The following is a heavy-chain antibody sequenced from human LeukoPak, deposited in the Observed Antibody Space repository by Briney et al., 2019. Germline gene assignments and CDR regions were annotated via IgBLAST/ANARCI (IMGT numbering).Heavy chain of an antibody. CDR3: ARGLLRFSLYNWFDP. CDR2: ISSSSSYI. Sequence: GGSLRLSCAASGFTFSSYSMNWVRQAPGKGLEWVSSISSSSSYIYYADSVKGRFTISRDNAKNSLYLQMNSLRAEDTAVYYCARGLLRFSLYNWFDPWGQGTLVTVSS. CDR1: GFTFSSYS. V-gene: IGHV3-21*04. J-gene: IGHJ5*02. D-gene: IGHD3-3*01.